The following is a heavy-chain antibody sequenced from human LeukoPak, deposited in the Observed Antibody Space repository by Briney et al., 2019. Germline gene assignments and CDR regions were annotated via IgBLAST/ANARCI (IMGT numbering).Heavy chain of an antibody. V-gene: IGHV3-48*03. D-gene: IGHD3-16*02. CDR1: GFTFSSYE. Sequence: GGSLRLSCAASGFTFSSYEMNWVRQAPGKGLEWVSYTSSSGSTIYYADSVKGRFTISRDNAKNSLYLQMNSLRAEDTAVYYCARGYRSAFDIWGQGTMVTVSS. J-gene: IGHJ3*02. CDR3: ARGYRSAFDI. CDR2: TSSSGSTI.